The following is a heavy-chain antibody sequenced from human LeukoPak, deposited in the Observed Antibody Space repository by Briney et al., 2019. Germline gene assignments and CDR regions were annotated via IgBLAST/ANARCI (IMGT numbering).Heavy chain of an antibody. CDR1: GGSISSYY. CDR2: IYYSGST. CDR3: ARGVTYYDFWSGYAPLYYFDY. J-gene: IGHJ4*02. D-gene: IGHD3-3*01. V-gene: IGHV4-59*01. Sequence: PSETLSLTCTVSGGSISSYYWSWIRQPPGKGLEWIGYIYYSGSTNYNPSLKSRVTISVDTSKNQFSLKLSSVTAADTAVYYCARGVTYYDFWSGYAPLYYFDYWGQGTLVTVSS.